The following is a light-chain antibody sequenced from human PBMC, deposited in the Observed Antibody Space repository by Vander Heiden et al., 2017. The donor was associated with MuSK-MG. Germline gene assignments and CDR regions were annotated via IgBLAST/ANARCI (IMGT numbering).Light chain of an antibody. J-gene: IGKJ5*01. Sequence: IQMTQSPSSLSASVGDRVTITCRASQSISSYLNWYQQKPGKAPKLLIYAASSLQSGVPSRFSGSGSGTDFTLTISRLQPEDFATYYCQQSDSTPLTLGQGTRIXIK. V-gene: IGKV1-39*01. CDR1: QSISSY. CDR2: AAS. CDR3: QQSDSTPLT.